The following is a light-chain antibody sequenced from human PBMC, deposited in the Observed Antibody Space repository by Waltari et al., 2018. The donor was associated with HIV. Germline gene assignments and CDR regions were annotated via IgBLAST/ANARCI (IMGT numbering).Light chain of an antibody. Sequence: ETVMTQSPGTLSVSPGGRATPSCRASQNVFSDLAWYHQKPGQPPRLLIFGASKRATGVPARFSVSGSGTEFTLTITSLQTEDYGLYHCQQYKTWPLTFGQGTRVEIK. CDR2: GAS. J-gene: IGKJ1*01. V-gene: IGKV3-15*01. CDR3: QQYKTWPLT. CDR1: QNVFSD.